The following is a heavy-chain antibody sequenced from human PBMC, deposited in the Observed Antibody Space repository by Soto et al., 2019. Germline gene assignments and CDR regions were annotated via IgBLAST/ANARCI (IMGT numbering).Heavy chain of an antibody. V-gene: IGHV1-18*01. CDR2: ITVYNGNT. J-gene: IGHJ4*02. CDR1: GYTFTSYG. CDR3: VVAAQPYYFDY. Sequence: QVQLVQSGAEVKKPGASVKVSCKAPGYTFTSYGISWVRQAPGQGLEWMGWITVYNGNTNYAQKFQGRVTMTTDTSTSTVYMELRSLRSDDTAVYYCVVAAQPYYFDYWGQGTLVTVSS. D-gene: IGHD2-15*01.